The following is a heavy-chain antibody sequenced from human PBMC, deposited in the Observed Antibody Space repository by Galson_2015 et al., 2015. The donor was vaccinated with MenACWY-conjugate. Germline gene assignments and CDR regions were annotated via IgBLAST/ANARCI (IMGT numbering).Heavy chain of an antibody. D-gene: IGHD2-15*01. CDR2: ICAGGISI. CDR1: SFVFRDYC. V-gene: IGHV3-74*03. J-gene: IGHJ6*02. CDR3: VRGSIGWRGMDI. Sequence: FLRLSCHASSFVFRDYCMHWFRRAPGEGLECVSRICAGGISIMYGDSVRGRFTISRDDAENTLYLQMDGLSADDTAVYCCVRGSIGWRGMDIWGQGTTVTVSS.